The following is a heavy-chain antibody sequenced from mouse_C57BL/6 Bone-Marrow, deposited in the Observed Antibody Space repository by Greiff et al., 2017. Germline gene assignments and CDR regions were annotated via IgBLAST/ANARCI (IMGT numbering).Heavy chain of an antibody. CDR2: ISSGSSTI. CDR1: GFTFSDYG. CDR3: ANHGYYTWFAY. Sequence: EVQGVESGGGLVKPGGSLKLSCAASGFTFSDYGMHWVRQAPEKGLEWVAYISSGSSTIYYADTVKGRFTISRDNAKNTLFLQMTSLRSEDTAMYYCANHGYYTWFAYWGQGTLVTVSA. V-gene: IGHV5-17*01. D-gene: IGHD2-3*01. J-gene: IGHJ3*01.